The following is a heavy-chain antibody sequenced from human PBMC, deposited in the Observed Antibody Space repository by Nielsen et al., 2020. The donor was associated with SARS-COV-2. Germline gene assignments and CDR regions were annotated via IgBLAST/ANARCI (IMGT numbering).Heavy chain of an antibody. CDR3: ARDRGSTRWLEAIDI. D-gene: IGHD2-2*01. V-gene: IGHV1-18*04. Sequence: ASVKVSCKASGYTFTSFGISWVRQAPGQGLEWMGWISAYNYDAKYPQKFQDRVTMTVDRSTNTVYMQLRSLRSDDTAVYYCARDRGSTRWLEAIDIWGQGTVVTVSS. CDR2: ISAYNYDA. J-gene: IGHJ3*02. CDR1: GYTFTSFG.